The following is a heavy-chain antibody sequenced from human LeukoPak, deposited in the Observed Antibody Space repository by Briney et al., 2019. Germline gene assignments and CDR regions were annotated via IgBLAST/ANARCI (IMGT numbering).Heavy chain of an antibody. V-gene: IGHV3-7*01. Sequence: GGSLRLSCAASGFTFSSYEMNWVGQAPGKGLEWVAHIKQDGSETYYVDSVKGRFTISRDNAKNALYLQMNSLRAEDTAVYYCARDPYYYGRLGDYWGQGTLVTVSS. D-gene: IGHD3-10*01. CDR2: IKQDGSET. J-gene: IGHJ4*02. CDR3: ARDPYYYGRLGDY. CDR1: GFTFSSYE.